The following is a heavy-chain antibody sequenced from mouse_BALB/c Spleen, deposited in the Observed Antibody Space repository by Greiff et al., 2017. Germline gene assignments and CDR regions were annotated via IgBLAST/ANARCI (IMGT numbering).Heavy chain of an antibody. Sequence: EVMLVESGGGLVQPGGSLKLSCAASGFTFSSYGMSWVRQTPDKRLELVATINSNGGSTYYPDSVKGRFTISRDNAKNTLYLQMSSLKSEDTAMYYCAREDRYFDYWGQGTTLTVSS. CDR3: AREDRYFDY. V-gene: IGHV5-6-3*01. CDR2: INSNGGST. CDR1: GFTFSSYG. J-gene: IGHJ2*01.